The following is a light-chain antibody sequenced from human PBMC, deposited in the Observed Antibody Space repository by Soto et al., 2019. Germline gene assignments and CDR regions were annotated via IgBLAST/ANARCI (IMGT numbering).Light chain of an antibody. CDR3: SSYTISSNYV. CDR2: DVS. J-gene: IGLJ1*01. V-gene: IGLV2-14*03. CDR1: SSDVGAYNH. Sequence: QSALIQPASVSGSLGQSITISCTATSSDVGAYNHVSWYQQHPGKAPKLMIYDVSNRPSGVSNRFSGSKSGNTASLTISGLQAEDEADYHCSSYTISSNYVFGSGTKVTVL.